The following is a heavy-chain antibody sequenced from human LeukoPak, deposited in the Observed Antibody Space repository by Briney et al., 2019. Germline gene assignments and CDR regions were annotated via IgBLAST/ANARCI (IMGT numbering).Heavy chain of an antibody. CDR1: GFTFSSNA. Sequence: GGSLGLSCAASGFTFSSNAMSWVRQAPGKGLEWISSISGSGGATYYADSVKGRFTISRDNSKNTLYLQMNSLRAEDTAVYYCAKDRFCSGGSCYSDYRGQGTLVTVSS. J-gene: IGHJ4*02. CDR3: AKDRFCSGGSCYSDY. CDR2: ISGSGGAT. V-gene: IGHV3-23*01. D-gene: IGHD2-15*01.